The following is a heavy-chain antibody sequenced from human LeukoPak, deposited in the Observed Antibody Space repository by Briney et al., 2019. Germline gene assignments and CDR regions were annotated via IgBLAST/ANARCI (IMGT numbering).Heavy chain of an antibody. CDR2: IKQDGSES. J-gene: IGHJ4*02. V-gene: IGHV3-7*01. Sequence: GGSLRLSCAASGFTFSSYWMTWVRQAPGKGLEWVATIKQDGSESYYVDSVKGRFTTFRDNAKNSLYLQMNSLRAEDTAVYYCARSSGWLVHYWGQGTLVTVSS. D-gene: IGHD6-19*01. CDR3: ARSSGWLVHY. CDR1: GFTFSSYW.